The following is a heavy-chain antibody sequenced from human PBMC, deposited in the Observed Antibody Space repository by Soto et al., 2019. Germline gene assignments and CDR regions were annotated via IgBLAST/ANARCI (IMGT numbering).Heavy chain of an antibody. Sequence: EVQLVESGGGLVQPGGSLRLSCAASGFTFSSYWMSWFRQAPGKGLEWVANIKQDGSEENYVDSVKGRFTISRDNAKNALYLQMNILRVEDTAVYYCAREIAARLWGKGTKVTVSS. CDR3: AREIAARL. D-gene: IGHD6-6*01. CDR2: IKQDGSEE. V-gene: IGHV3-7*01. J-gene: IGHJ6*04. CDR1: GFTFSSYW.